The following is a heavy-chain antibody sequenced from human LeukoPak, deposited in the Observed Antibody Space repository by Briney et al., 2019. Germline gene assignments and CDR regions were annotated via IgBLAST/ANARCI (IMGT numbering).Heavy chain of an antibody. CDR3: ARVNSERTSFFDY. D-gene: IGHD4-23*01. Sequence: PSETLSLTCTVSGGSISSYYWSWIRQPPGKGLEWIGYIYYSGSTNYNPSLKSRVTISVDTSKNQFSLKLNSVTAADTAMYYCARVNSERTSFFDYWGQGTLVTVSS. J-gene: IGHJ4*02. V-gene: IGHV4-59*01. CDR2: IYYSGST. CDR1: GGSISSYY.